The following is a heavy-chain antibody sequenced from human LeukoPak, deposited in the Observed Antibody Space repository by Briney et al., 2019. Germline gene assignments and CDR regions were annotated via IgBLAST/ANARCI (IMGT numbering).Heavy chain of an antibody. Sequence: SETLSLTCGVFGGSFSSYSWTWTWIRQTPGQGLGWIGEIIETGNTNYNPSLKSRVTISVDTSKNQFSLKLSSVTAADTAVYYCARDRHSSGWYYYYYMDVCGKGTTVTVSS. J-gene: IGHJ6*03. V-gene: IGHV4-34*12. CDR2: IIETGNT. CDR3: ARDRHSSGWYYYYYMDV. D-gene: IGHD6-19*01. CDR1: GGSFSSYS.